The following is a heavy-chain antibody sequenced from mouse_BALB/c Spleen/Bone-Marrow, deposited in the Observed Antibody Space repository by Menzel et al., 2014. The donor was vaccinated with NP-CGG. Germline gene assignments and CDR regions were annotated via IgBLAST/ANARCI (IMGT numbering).Heavy chain of an antibody. CDR1: GFIFSRYA. CDR3: ARGDIPRYYFDY. V-gene: IGHV5-6-5*01. D-gene: IGHD3-1*01. J-gene: IGHJ2*01. CDR2: ISSGGST. Sequence: EVKLVESGGGLVKPGGSLKLSCAASGFIFSRYAMSWVRQTPEKRLEWVASISSGGSTSFPDSVKGRFTISRDNARNILYLQMSSLRSEDTAMYYCARGDIPRYYFDYWGRGTTLTVSS.